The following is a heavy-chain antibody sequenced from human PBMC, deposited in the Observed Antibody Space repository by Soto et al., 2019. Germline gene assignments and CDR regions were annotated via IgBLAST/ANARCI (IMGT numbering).Heavy chain of an antibody. CDR2: IYHIGST. CDR1: GGSIRSSHW. D-gene: IGHD3-16*01. J-gene: IGHJ5*02. V-gene: IGHV4-4*02. Sequence: QVQLLESGPGLVKPSETLSLICTVSGGSIRSSHWCSWVRQPPGKGLERIGEIYHIGSTNLDPYLKSRVTLSVDKSKNQFSLKLTSVTAADTAVYYCARDKATVGGYNLYDPWGQGILVTVSS. CDR3: ARDKATVGGYNLYDP.